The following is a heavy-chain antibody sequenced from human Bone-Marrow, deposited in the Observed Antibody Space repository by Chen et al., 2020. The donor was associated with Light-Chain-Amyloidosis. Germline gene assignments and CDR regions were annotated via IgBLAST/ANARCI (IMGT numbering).Heavy chain of an antibody. CDR3: ARRRDGYNFDY. CDR2: IYPDDSDA. CDR1: GYTFPNYW. D-gene: IGHD5-12*01. Sequence: EVQLEQSGPEVKKPGESLKISCKGSGYTFPNYWIGWVRQMRGKGLEWMGVIYPDDSDARYSPSFEGQVTISADKSITTAYLQWRSLKASDTAMYYCARRRDGYNFDYWGQGTLVTVSS. V-gene: IGHV5-51*01. J-gene: IGHJ4*02.